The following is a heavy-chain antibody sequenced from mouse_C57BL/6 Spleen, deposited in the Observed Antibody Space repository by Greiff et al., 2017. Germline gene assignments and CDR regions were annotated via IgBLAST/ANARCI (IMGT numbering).Heavy chain of an antibody. V-gene: IGHV2-9*01. CDR1: GFSLTSYG. D-gene: IGHD2-4*01. J-gene: IGHJ3*01. CDR2: IWGGGST. Sequence: VQQESGPGLVAPSQSLSITCTVSGFSLTSYGVDWVRQPPGKGLEWLGVIWGGGSTNSNSALMSRLNISKDNSKSQVFLKRSSLQTEDTDIYYRTKRDDYDAWFAYWGQGTLVTVSA. CDR3: TKRDDYDAWFAY.